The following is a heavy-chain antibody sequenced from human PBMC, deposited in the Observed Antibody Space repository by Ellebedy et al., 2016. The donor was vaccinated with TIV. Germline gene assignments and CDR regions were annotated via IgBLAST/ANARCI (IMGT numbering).Heavy chain of an antibody. D-gene: IGHD6-13*01. CDR3: ARLAAAAATFDY. Sequence: MPSETLSLTCTVSGGSISSYYWNWIRQPPGKGLEWIGNIFYSGSTYYNPSLKSRVTIAVDTSKNQFSLKLTSVTAADTAIYYCARLAAAAATFDYWGQGTLVTVSS. CDR2: IFYSGST. J-gene: IGHJ4*02. CDR1: GGSISSYY. V-gene: IGHV4-39*01.